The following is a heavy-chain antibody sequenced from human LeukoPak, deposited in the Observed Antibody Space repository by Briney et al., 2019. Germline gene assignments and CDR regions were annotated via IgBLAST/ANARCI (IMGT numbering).Heavy chain of an antibody. D-gene: IGHD4/OR15-4a*01. J-gene: IGHJ4*02. Sequence: GGSVKVSCKASGYTFTSYGISWVRQAPGQGLQWMGWINPNTGGTNYAQKFQGRVTMTRDTSISTAYMELSRLRSDDTAVYYCASGDYGDPPLNYWGQGTLVTVSS. CDR3: ASGDYGDPPLNY. V-gene: IGHV1-2*02. CDR2: INPNTGGT. CDR1: GYTFTSYG.